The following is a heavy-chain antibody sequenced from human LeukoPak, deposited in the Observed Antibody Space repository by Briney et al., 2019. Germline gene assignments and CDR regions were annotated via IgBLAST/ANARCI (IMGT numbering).Heavy chain of an antibody. CDR1: GFTFSSYA. Sequence: GGSLRLSCAASGFTFSSYAMHWVRQAPGKGLEWVSVIGESGDETYYADSVKGRFTISSDKSKNTLYLQMDSLRAEDTAVYYCAKGRSLSCFATLDSWGQGTLVTVSS. CDR2: IGESGDET. J-gene: IGHJ4*02. V-gene: IGHV3-23*01. CDR3: AKGRSLSCFATLDS. D-gene: IGHD2-2*01.